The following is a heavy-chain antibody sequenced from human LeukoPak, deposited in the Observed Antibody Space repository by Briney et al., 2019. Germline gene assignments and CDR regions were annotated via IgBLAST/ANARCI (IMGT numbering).Heavy chain of an antibody. CDR2: ISGGGGST. CDR1: GFTFRSYA. Sequence: PGGSLRLSCAASGFTFRSYAMSWVRQAPGKGLEWVSTISGGGGSTDYADSVKGRFTISRDSSRNTLYLQMNSLRAEDTAVYYCAKEKALRDYDILTGYFDYWGQGTLVTVSS. V-gene: IGHV3-23*01. D-gene: IGHD3-9*01. CDR3: AKEKALRDYDILTGYFDY. J-gene: IGHJ4*02.